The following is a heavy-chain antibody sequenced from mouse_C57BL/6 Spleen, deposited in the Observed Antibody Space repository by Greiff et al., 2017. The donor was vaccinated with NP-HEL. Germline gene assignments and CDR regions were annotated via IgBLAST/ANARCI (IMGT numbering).Heavy chain of an antibody. V-gene: IGHV5-4*03. CDR3: ARVITTVVGDYFDY. D-gene: IGHD1-1*01. CDR1: GFTFSSYA. J-gene: IGHJ2*01. CDR2: ISDGGSYT. Sequence: EVKLVESGGGLVKPGGSLKLSCAASGFTFSSYAMSWVRQTPEKRLEWVATISDGGSYTYYPDNVKGRFTISRDNAKNNLYLQMSHLKSEDTAMYYCARVITTVVGDYFDYWGQGTTLTVSS.